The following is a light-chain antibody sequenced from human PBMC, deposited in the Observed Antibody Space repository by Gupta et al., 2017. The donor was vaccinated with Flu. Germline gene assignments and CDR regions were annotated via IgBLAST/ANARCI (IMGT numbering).Light chain of an antibody. CDR2: ATS. J-gene: IGKJ3*01. CDR3: EQSRSYPFT. CDR1: QGVGSY. V-gene: IGKV1-9*01. Sequence: GGRVPLTCGTRQGVGSYLAWYQQKPGRAPKLLIYATSTLQSGVPSRFSGSGSGTEFTLTIDSLQPEDFATYYCEQSRSYPFTFGPGTKVDVK.